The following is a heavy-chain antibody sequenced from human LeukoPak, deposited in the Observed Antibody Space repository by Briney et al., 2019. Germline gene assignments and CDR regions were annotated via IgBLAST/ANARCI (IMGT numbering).Heavy chain of an antibody. CDR2: ISRSSSYI. CDR3: ARDAAPLLGDQEFDN. D-gene: IGHD3-10*02. V-gene: IGHV3-21*01. CDR1: GFTLSSYS. J-gene: IGHJ4*02. Sequence: GGSLTLSCAASGFTLSSYSMNWVRQAPGKGLEWVSSISRSSSYIYYVDSVKGRFTISRDNAKNSLYLQMNSLRVEDTAVYYCARDAAPLLGDQEFDNWGQGTLVTVSS.